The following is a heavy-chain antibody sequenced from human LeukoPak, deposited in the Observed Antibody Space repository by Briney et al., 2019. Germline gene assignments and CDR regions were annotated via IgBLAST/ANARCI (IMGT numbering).Heavy chain of an antibody. CDR3: ARSRPLAYCGGDCYSGFDY. V-gene: IGHV1-2*02. Sequence: ASVKVSCKASGYTFTGYYMHWVRQAPGQGLEWMGWINPNSGGTNYAQKLQGRVTMTTDTSTSTAYMELRSLRSDDTAVYYCARSRPLAYCGGDCYSGFDYWGQGTLVTVSS. D-gene: IGHD2-21*02. J-gene: IGHJ4*02. CDR1: GYTFTGYY. CDR2: INPNSGGT.